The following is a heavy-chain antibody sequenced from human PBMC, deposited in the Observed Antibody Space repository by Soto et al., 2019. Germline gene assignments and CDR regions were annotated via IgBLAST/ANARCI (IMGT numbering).Heavy chain of an antibody. CDR2: INPGNGNT. D-gene: IGHD1-26*01. CDR1: GYTFATYA. CDR3: ARGTWEIGYY. Sequence: ASVKVSCKASGYTFATYAMHWVRQAPGQRLEWVGWINPGNGNTKYSQKFQGRVTITRDTSASTAYMELSSLRSEDTAVYFCARGTWEIGYYWGQGTLVTVSS. V-gene: IGHV1-3*01. J-gene: IGHJ4*02.